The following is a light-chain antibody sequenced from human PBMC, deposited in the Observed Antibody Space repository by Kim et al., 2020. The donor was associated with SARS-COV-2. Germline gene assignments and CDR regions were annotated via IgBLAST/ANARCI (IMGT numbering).Light chain of an antibody. CDR1: QTVVSSY. CDR2: DAS. CDR3: HQYGTSPQT. V-gene: IGKV3D-20*01. Sequence: PATLSLSPGERATLSCGASQTVVSSYLAWFQQKPGLAPRLLIYDASNRATGIPERFSGSGSGTDFTLTISGLEPEDFAVYYCHQYGTSPQTFGQGTKVDIK. J-gene: IGKJ1*01.